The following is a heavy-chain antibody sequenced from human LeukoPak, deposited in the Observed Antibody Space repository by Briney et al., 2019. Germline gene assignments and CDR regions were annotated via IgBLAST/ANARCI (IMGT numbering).Heavy chain of an antibody. D-gene: IGHD2-2*01. V-gene: IGHV3-30-3*02. CDR1: GFTFSSYA. CDR3: AKPYCSSTSCPRKVFEHFQH. J-gene: IGHJ1*01. CDR2: ISYDGSNK. Sequence: GGSLRLSCAASGFTFSSYAMHWVRQAPGKGLEWVAVISYDGSNKYYADSVKGRFTISRDNSKNTLYLQMNSLRAEDTAVYYCAKPYCSSTSCPRKVFEHFQHWGQGTLVTVSS.